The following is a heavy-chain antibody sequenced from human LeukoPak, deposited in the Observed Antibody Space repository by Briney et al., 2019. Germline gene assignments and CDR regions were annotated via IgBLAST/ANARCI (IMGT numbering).Heavy chain of an antibody. J-gene: IGHJ4*02. V-gene: IGHV3-48*04. CDR2: ISSSGSTI. D-gene: IGHD6-13*01. Sequence: PGGSLRLSCAASGFTFSSYSMNWARQAPGKGLEWVSYISSSGSTIYYADSVKGRFTISRDNAKNSLYLQMNSLRAEDTAVYYCAREGGSSWTFDYWGQGTLVTVSS. CDR3: AREGGSSWTFDY. CDR1: GFTFSSYS.